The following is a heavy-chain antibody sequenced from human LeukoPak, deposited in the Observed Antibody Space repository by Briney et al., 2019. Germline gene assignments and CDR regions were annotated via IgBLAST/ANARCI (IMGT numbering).Heavy chain of an antibody. D-gene: IGHD6-19*01. CDR2: ISSRGFTI. Sequence: PGGSLRLSCAASGFTFSAYSMNWVRQAPGKGLDWVSYISSRGFTIYYADSVKGRFTISRDNAKNSLYLEMNSLRDEDTAVYYCARSVIAVAGYDAFDIWGQGTVVTVSP. CDR1: GFTFSAYS. J-gene: IGHJ3*02. CDR3: ARSVIAVAGYDAFDI. V-gene: IGHV3-48*02.